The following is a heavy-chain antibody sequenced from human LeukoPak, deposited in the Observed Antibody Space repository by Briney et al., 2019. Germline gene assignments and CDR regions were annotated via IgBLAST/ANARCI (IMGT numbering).Heavy chain of an antibody. CDR3: AKVTTVTTDYYYMDV. V-gene: IGHV4-4*07. CDR2: IYTSGTT. J-gene: IGHJ6*03. Sequence: SETLSLTCTVSGASMSSYYWNWIRQPAGKGLEWIGRIYTSGTTNYNPSLKSRVTMSVDTSKNQFSLKLSSVTAADTAVYYCAKVTTVTTDYYYMDVWGKGTTVTVSS. CDR1: GASMSSYY. D-gene: IGHD1-7*01.